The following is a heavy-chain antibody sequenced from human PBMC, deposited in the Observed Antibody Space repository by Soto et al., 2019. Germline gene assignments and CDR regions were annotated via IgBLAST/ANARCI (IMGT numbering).Heavy chain of an antibody. CDR1: GCSLSHYS. J-gene: IGHJ5*02. D-gene: IGHD5-18*01. Sequence: GEAQKISSTVSGCSLSHYSIAWVRQMPGKGLEWMGIIYAGDSDTRYSPSFQGQVTISADKSISTAYVQWSSLKASDTAMYYCARVGDGYSKLFGELEPWGQGTLVTFSS. CDR2: IYAGDSDT. V-gene: IGHV5-51*01. CDR3: ARVGDGYSKLFGELEP.